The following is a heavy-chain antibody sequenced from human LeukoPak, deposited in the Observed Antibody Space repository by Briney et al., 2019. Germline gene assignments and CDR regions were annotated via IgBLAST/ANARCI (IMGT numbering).Heavy chain of an antibody. D-gene: IGHD3-22*01. Sequence: GGSLRLSCAASGFTFSSYSMNWVRQGPGQGLEWVSAISGSGGSTYYADSVKGGFTISRDNSKNSLFLQMNSLRAEDTAVYYCAKEKRDYYDSSVFDYWGQGTLVTVSS. J-gene: IGHJ4*02. CDR1: GFTFSSYS. CDR2: ISGSGGST. CDR3: AKEKRDYYDSSVFDY. V-gene: IGHV3-23*01.